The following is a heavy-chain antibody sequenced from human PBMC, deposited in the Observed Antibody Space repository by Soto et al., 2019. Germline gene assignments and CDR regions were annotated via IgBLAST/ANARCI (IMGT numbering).Heavy chain of an antibody. V-gene: IGHV1-18*01. CDR1: GYTFTTYG. Sequence: ASVKVSCTASGYTFTTYGISWVRQAPGEGLEWLGWINTHNGNTNYAQNLQGRVFMTADTSTSTACMQLRSLRSDDTAIYYCTREGSAPYYYYAMDAWGQGTTVTVSS. D-gene: IGHD3-10*01. CDR2: INTHNGNT. CDR3: TREGSAPYYYYAMDA. J-gene: IGHJ6*02.